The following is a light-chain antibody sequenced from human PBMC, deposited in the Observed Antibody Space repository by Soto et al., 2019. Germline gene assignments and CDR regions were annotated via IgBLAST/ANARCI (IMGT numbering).Light chain of an antibody. J-gene: IGKJ4*01. CDR1: QGISSY. Sequence: AIRMTQSPSSLSASTGDRVTITCRASQGISSYLAWYQQQPGKAPKLLIYAASTLQSGVPSRFSGSGSRTDFTLTISCLQSEDFATYYCLQYYSYPLTFGGGTKVKIK. CDR3: LQYYSYPLT. V-gene: IGKV1-8*01. CDR2: AAS.